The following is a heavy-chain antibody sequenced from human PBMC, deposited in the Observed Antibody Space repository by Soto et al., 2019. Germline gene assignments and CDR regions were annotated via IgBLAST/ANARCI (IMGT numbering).Heavy chain of an antibody. J-gene: IGHJ5*02. V-gene: IGHV4-31*11. Sequence: SDTLSLTSAVSGGSITSGAYYWTWIRQHPGKGLEWIAYIHYSGRTYYNPSLKSRVTISVDTSNNQFSLKLSSVTAADTAVYYCARYYFDSSGYSNWFDPWGQGTLVTVSS. CDR1: GGSITSGAYY. CDR3: ARYYFDSSGYSNWFDP. CDR2: IHYSGRT. D-gene: IGHD3-22*01.